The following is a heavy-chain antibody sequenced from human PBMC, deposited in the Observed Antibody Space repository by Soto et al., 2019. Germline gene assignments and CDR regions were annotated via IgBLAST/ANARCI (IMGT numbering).Heavy chain of an antibody. CDR2: INPNSGGT. CDR3: ASDAWGSSWLYGMDV. V-gene: IGHV1-2*02. J-gene: IGHJ6*02. Sequence: ASVKVSGKASGYTFTGYYMHWVRQAPRQGLEWMGWINPNSGGTNYAQKFQGRVTMTRDTSISTAYMELSRLRSDDTAVYYCASDAWGSSWLYGMDVWGQGTTVTVSS. CDR1: GYTFTGYY. D-gene: IGHD6-13*01.